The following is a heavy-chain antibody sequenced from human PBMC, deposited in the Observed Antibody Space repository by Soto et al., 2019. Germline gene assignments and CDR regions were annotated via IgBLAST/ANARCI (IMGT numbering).Heavy chain of an antibody. CDR1: GFTFSSYS. CDR3: ARDLRITIFGVERGGNWFDP. D-gene: IGHD3-3*01. J-gene: IGHJ5*02. CDR2: ISSSSSTI. V-gene: IGHV3-48*01. Sequence: PGGSLRLSCAASGFTFSSYSMNWVRQAPGKGLEWVSYISSSSSTIYYADSVKGRFTISRDNAKNSLYLQMNSLRAEDTAVYYCARDLRITIFGVERGGNWFDPWGKGTLVTVSS.